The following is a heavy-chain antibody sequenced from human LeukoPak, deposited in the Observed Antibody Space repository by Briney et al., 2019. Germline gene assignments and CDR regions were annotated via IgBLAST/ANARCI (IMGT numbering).Heavy chain of an antibody. V-gene: IGHV3-23*01. Sequence: GGSLRLSCAASGFTFSSYAMSWVRQAPGKGLEWVSAISGRGGSTYYADSVKGRFTISRDNSKNTLYLQMNSLRAEDTAVYYCEAEGPSIAVAGPFDYWGQGTLVTVSS. CDR2: ISGRGGST. J-gene: IGHJ4*02. D-gene: IGHD6-19*01. CDR3: EAEGPSIAVAGPFDY. CDR1: GFTFSSYA.